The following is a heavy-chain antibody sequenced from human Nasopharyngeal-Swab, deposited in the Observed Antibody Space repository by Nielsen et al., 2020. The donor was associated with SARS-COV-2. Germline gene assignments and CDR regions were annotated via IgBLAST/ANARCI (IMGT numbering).Heavy chain of an antibody. CDR3: AKDNNPYYYDSSGYAFDI. D-gene: IGHD3-22*01. CDR1: GFTFDDYA. CDR2: ISWNSGST. J-gene: IGHJ3*02. V-gene: IGHV3-9*01. Sequence: SLKISCAASGFTFDDYAMHWVRQAPGKGLEWVSGISWNSGSTGYADSVKGRFTTSRDNAKNSLYLQMNSLRAEDTALYYCAKDNNPYYYDSSGYAFDIWGQGTMVTVSS.